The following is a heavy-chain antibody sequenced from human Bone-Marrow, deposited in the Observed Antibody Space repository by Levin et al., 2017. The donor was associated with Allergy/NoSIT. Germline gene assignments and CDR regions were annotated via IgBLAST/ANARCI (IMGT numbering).Heavy chain of an antibody. CDR2: ISSSGSTI. J-gene: IGHJ5*02. CDR1: GFTFSDYY. Sequence: SCAASGFTFSDYYMSWIRQAPGKGLEWVSYISSSGSTIYYADSVKGRFTISRDNAKNSLYLQMNSLRAEDTAVYYCARQGLDSSSWYWEGFAVGNWFDPWGQGTLVTVSS. CDR3: ARQGLDSSSWYWEGFAVGNWFDP. D-gene: IGHD6-13*01. V-gene: IGHV3-11*01.